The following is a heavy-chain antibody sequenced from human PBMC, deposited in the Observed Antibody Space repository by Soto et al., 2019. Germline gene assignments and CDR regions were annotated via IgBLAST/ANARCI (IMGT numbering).Heavy chain of an antibody. V-gene: IGHV4-59*08. CDR3: ARHGFGSLHGLVVV. Sequence: QVQLQESGPGLVKPSETLSLTCTVSGGSITNYYCSWFRQPPGKGLEWIGYIQYNGYSAYNLSLKRRVTMSMDTSKTQFSLMLESVTATDTAVYYCARHGFGSLHGLVVVWGQGTTVIVSS. D-gene: IGHD3-10*01. J-gene: IGHJ6*02. CDR2: IQYNGYS. CDR1: GGSITNYY.